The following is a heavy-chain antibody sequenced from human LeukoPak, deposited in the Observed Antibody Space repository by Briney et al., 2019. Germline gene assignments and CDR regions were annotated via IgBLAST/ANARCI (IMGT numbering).Heavy chain of an antibody. Sequence: GGSLRLSRAASGFTFSSYWMSWVRQAPGKGLEWVANIKQDGSEKYYVDPVKGRFTISRDNAKNSLYLQMNSLRAEDTAVYYCARVGYDYVWGSYRPPAYYFDYWGQGTLVTVSS. CDR3: ARVGYDYVWGSYRPPAYYFDY. D-gene: IGHD3-16*02. J-gene: IGHJ4*02. CDR1: GFTFSSYW. V-gene: IGHV3-7*01. CDR2: IKQDGSEK.